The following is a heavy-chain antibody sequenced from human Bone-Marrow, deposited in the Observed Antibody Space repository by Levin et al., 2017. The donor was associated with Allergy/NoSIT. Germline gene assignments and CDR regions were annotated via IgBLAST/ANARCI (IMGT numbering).Heavy chain of an antibody. CDR2: IFYSGST. V-gene: IGHV4-59*01. D-gene: IGHD3-10*01. CDR3: ARSVAGEFDY. CDR1: GGSISGFY. J-gene: IGHJ4*02. Sequence: SQTLSLTCTVSGGSISGFYWSWVRQPPGKGLEWVGHIFYSGSTNYNPSLQSRVTISINTSKNQFSLNLTSVTAAYTDFYYCARSVAGEFDYWGQGTLVTVSS.